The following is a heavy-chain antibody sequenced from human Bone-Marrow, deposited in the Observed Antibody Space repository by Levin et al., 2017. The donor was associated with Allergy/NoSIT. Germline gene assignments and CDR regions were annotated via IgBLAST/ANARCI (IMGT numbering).Heavy chain of an antibody. CDR1: GGSISSGDYY. CDR3: ARDVGYSYGYASWFDP. V-gene: IGHV4-30-4*01. Sequence: KTSETLSLTCTVSGGSISSGDYYWSWIRQPPGKGLEWIGYIYYSGSTYYNPSLKSRVTISVDTSKNQFSLKLSSVTAADTAVYYCARDVGYSYGYASWFDPWGQGTLVTVSS. CDR2: IYYSGST. J-gene: IGHJ5*02. D-gene: IGHD5-18*01.